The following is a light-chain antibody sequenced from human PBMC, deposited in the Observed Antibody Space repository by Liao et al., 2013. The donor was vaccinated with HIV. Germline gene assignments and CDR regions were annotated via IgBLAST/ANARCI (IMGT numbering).Light chain of an antibody. CDR3: QAWDNYSWV. CDR1: KLDNKY. CDR2: QDN. V-gene: IGLV3-1*01. Sequence: SYELTQPPSVSVSPGQTASITCSGDKLDNKYTCWYQQKPGQSPVLVIYQDNKRPSGIPERFSGSNSGNTATLTISGTQAMDEADYYCQAWDNYSWVFGGGTKVTV. J-gene: IGLJ3*02.